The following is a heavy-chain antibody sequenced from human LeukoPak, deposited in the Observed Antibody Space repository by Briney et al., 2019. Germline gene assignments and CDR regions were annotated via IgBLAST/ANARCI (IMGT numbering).Heavy chain of an antibody. Sequence: GESLKISCQCSGYSFTNYWISWVRQMPGKGLEWMGIIYPGDSDTRYSPSFQGQVTISADKSISTAYLQWSSLKASDTAMYYCARREPGERHHDYWGQGTLVTVSS. CDR1: GYSFTNYW. CDR2: IYPGDSDT. CDR3: ARREPGERHHDY. J-gene: IGHJ4*02. V-gene: IGHV5-51*01. D-gene: IGHD2-21*01.